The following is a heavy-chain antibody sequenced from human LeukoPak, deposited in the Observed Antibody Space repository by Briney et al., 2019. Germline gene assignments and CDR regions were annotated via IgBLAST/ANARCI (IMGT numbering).Heavy chain of an antibody. J-gene: IGHJ4*02. D-gene: IGHD4-17*01. V-gene: IGHV3-11*04. CDR3: ARENYGDLDFDY. CDR1: GFTFSDYY. Sequence: PGGSLRLSCAASGFTFSDYYMTWIRQAPGKGLEWVSYITSSATTYYADSVKGRFTISRDNAKTSLYLQMNSLRAEDTAVYYCARENYGDLDFDYWGQGTLVTVSS. CDR2: ITSSATT.